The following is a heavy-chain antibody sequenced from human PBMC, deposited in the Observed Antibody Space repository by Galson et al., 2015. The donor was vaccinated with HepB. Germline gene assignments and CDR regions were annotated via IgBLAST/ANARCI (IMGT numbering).Heavy chain of an antibody. J-gene: IGHJ6*03. D-gene: IGHD1-14*01. V-gene: IGHV6-1*01. CDR2: TYYRSRWYN. Sequence: CAISGDSVSSNSAAWNWIRQSPSRGLEWLGRTYYRSRWYNDYAVSVKSRITINPDTSKNQFSLQLNSVTPEDTAVYYCARERYTDHYYYMDVWGKGTTVTVSS. CDR1: GDSVSSNSAA. CDR3: ARERYTDHYYYMDV.